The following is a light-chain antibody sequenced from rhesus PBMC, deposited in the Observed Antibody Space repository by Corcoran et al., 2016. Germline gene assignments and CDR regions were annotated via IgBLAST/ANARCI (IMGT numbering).Light chain of an antibody. V-gene: IGKV3-35*01. CDR3: QQYDNWIFT. J-gene: IGKJ3*01. CDR2: YAS. Sequence: EIVMTQSPATLSLSPGERAILSCRASQSVSSNLAWYQKKSGQPTRLLIYYASNRATGIPDRFSGSGSGTDFTLTISTLEPEDVGVYYCQQYDNWIFTFGPGTKLDIK. CDR1: QSVSSN.